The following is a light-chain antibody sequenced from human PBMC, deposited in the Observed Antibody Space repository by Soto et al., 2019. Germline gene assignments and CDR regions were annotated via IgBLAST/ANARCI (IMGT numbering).Light chain of an antibody. Sequence: IRMTQSPSTQSASIGDRVIITCRASQSVTNYLAWYQQKPGRTPELLIYKAPTLESGVPSRFSGSGSGTEFTLTISSLQPGDFVTYYCQQYKSYPWTFGEGTKVESK. CDR3: QQYKSYPWT. CDR2: KAP. CDR1: QSVTNY. V-gene: IGKV1-5*03. J-gene: IGKJ1*01.